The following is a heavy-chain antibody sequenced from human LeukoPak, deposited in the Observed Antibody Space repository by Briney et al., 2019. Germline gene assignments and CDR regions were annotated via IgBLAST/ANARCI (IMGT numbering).Heavy chain of an antibody. Sequence: SETLSLTCTVSGGSISSHYWSWIRQPPGKGLEWIGYIYYSGSTTYNPSLKSRVTISVDTSKNQFSLTLTSVTAADTAVYYCARDSSGWFPGHYYMDVWGKGTTVTVSS. J-gene: IGHJ6*03. D-gene: IGHD6-19*01. CDR1: GGSISSHY. V-gene: IGHV4-59*11. CDR2: IYYSGST. CDR3: ARDSSGWFPGHYYMDV.